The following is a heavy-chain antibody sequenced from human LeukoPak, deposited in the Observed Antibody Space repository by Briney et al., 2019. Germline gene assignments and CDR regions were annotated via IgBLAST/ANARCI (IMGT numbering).Heavy chain of an antibody. CDR2: VSPYNGKT. J-gene: IGHJ6*02. CDR3: ARNPAVDTAMVTRYGMDV. CDR1: GFIFTSYG. V-gene: IGHV1-18*01. D-gene: IGHD5-18*01. Sequence: ASVKVSCKTSGFIFTSYGITWVRQAPGQGLEWMGWVSPYNGKTNYAQDLQGRVTMTTDTSTNTAYMELRSLRSGDTAVYYCARNPAVDTAMVTRYGMDVWGQGTTVTVSS.